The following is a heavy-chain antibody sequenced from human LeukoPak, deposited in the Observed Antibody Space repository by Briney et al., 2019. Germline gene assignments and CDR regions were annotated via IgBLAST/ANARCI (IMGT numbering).Heavy chain of an antibody. CDR3: ARAGIGVPY. CDR2: INPSGGST. CDR1: GYTFTGYY. D-gene: IGHD2-21*01. V-gene: IGHV1-46*01. J-gene: IGHJ4*02. Sequence: ASVKVSCKASGYTFTGYYMHWVRQAPGQGLEWMGIINPSGGSTTYAQKFQGRVTMTRDTSTSTVYMELSSLRSEDTAMYYCARAGIGVPYWGQGTLVTVSS.